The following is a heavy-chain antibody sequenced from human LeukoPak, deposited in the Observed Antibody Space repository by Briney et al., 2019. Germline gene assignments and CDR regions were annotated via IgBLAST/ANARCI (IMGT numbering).Heavy chain of an antibody. V-gene: IGHV1-2*02. CDR3: ASERYSSGWYERSSNWFDP. CDR1: GYTFTGYY. D-gene: IGHD6-19*01. Sequence: VASVKVSCKASGYTFTGYYMHWVRQAPGQGLEWMGWINPNSGGTNYAQKFQGRVTMTRDTSISTAYMELSRLRSDDTAVYYCASERYSSGWYERSSNWFDPWGQGTLVTVSS. CDR2: INPNSGGT. J-gene: IGHJ5*02.